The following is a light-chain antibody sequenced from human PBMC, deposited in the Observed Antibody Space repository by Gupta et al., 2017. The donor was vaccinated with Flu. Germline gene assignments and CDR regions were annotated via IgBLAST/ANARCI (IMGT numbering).Light chain of an antibody. CDR2: SNN. V-gene: IGLV1-44*01. Sequence: QSVLTQPPSASGTPGQRDTIYCSGNSSNIGGNTVNWYQQLPGTAPKLVVYSNNQRPSGVPDRFSGSKSGPSASLAISGLQSEDEADYYCAAWDDSLNGRVFGGGTKLTVL. J-gene: IGLJ3*02. CDR3: AAWDDSLNGRV. CDR1: SSNIGGNT.